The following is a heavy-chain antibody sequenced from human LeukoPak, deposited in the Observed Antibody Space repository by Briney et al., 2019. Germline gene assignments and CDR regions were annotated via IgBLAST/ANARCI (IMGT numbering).Heavy chain of an antibody. J-gene: IGHJ4*02. CDR3: ARDLGASRGVFFDY. D-gene: IGHD1-26*01. CDR1: GFTFSSSE. Sequence: PGGSLRLSCAASGFTFSSSEMNWVRQTPGKGLEWVSYISSSGSAIYYADSVRGRFTISRDNAKNSLYLQMNSLRAEDTAVYYCARDLGASRGVFFDYWGQGAPVTVSS. V-gene: IGHV3-48*03. CDR2: ISSSGSAI.